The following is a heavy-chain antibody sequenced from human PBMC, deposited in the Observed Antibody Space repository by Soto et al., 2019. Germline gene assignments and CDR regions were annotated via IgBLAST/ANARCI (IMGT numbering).Heavy chain of an antibody. J-gene: IGHJ4*02. CDR3: ARVLVAFGGVINAKYYFDY. D-gene: IGHD3-16*02. CDR2: IYYSGST. V-gene: IGHV4-59*01. Sequence: SETLSLTCTDSGGSISSYYWSWIRQPPGKGLEWIGYIYYSGSTNYNPSLKSRVTISVDTSKNQFSLKLSSVTAADTAVYYCARVLVAFGGVINAKYYFDYWGQGTLVTVSS. CDR1: GGSISSYY.